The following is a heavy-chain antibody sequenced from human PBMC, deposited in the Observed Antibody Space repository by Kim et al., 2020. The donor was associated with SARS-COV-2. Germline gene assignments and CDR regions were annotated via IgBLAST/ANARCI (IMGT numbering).Heavy chain of an antibody. V-gene: IGHV3-53*01. D-gene: IGHD3-16*02. CDR2: IYSGGST. J-gene: IGHJ3*02. Sequence: GGSLRLSCAASGFTVSSNYMSWVRQAPGKGLEWVSVIYSGGSTYYADSVKGRFTISRDNSKNTLYLQMNSLRAEDTAVYYCARDAYYDYIWGSYRSTGAFDIWGQGTMVTVSS. CDR3: ARDAYYDYIWGSYRSTGAFDI. CDR1: GFTVSSNY.